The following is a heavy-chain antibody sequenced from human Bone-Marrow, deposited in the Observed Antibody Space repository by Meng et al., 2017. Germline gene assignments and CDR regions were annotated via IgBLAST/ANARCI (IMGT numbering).Heavy chain of an antibody. V-gene: IGHV4-31*01. CDR3: ARGRRGYCSGGSCYHSNWFDP. D-gene: IGHD2-15*01. Sequence: QVQLKESGPGLVKPSQTLSLTCTGSGGSISSGGYYWSWIRQHPGKGLEWIGYIYYSGSTYYNPSLKSLVTISVDTSKNQFSLKLSSVTAADTAVYYCARGRRGYCSGGSCYHSNWFDPWGQGTLVTVSS. CDR1: GGSISSGGYY. CDR2: IYYSGST. J-gene: IGHJ5*02.